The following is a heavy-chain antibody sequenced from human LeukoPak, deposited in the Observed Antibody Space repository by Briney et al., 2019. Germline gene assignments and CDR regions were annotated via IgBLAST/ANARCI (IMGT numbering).Heavy chain of an antibody. Sequence: SQTLSLTCTVSGGSISSGSYYWSWIRQPAGKGLEWIGRIYTSGSTNYNPSLKSRVTISVDTSKNQFSLKLSSVTAADTAVYYCARGNDFWSGYLNYWGQGTLVTVSS. J-gene: IGHJ4*02. CDR2: IYTSGST. CDR1: GGSISSGSYY. CDR3: ARGNDFWSGYLNY. D-gene: IGHD3-3*01. V-gene: IGHV4-61*02.